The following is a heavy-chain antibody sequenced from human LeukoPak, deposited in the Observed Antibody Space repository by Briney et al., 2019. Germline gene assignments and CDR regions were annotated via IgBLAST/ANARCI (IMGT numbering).Heavy chain of an antibody. CDR3: VRDKDYYDSSGSLDY. Sequence: PGGSLRLSCAASGFTFSSYGMHWVRQAPGKGLEWVAVIWYDGSNKYYADSVKGRFTISRDSSKNTLYLQMNSLRAEDTAVYYCVRDKDYYDSSGSLDYWGQGTLVTVSS. CDR2: IWYDGSNK. J-gene: IGHJ4*02. D-gene: IGHD3-22*01. CDR1: GFTFSSYG. V-gene: IGHV3-33*01.